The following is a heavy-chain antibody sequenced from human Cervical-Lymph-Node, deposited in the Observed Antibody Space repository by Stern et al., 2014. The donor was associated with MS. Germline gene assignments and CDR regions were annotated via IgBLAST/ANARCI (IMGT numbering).Heavy chain of an antibody. J-gene: IGHJ4*02. D-gene: IGHD2-21*02. CDR2: IYYSGRT. CDR1: GGSMASSTGGYF. Sequence: QLQLQESGPGLVKPSQTLSLICAVSGGSMASSTGGYFWRWIRQPPGKGLEWIGFIYYSGRTYYNPSLKRRTTISVDTSKIQVSLRLTSMTAADTAVYYCARVAYCGGDCSAFDSWGQGTLVTVSS. V-gene: IGHV4-31*11. CDR3: ARVAYCGGDCSAFDS.